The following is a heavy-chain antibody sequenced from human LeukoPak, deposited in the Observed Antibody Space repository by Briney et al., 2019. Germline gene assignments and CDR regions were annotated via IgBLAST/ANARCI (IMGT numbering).Heavy chain of an antibody. CDR1: GYTFTSYD. D-gene: IGHD6-19*01. CDR2: MNPNSGNT. V-gene: IGHV1-8*02. J-gene: IGHJ4*02. CDR3: ARETPHSSPDY. Sequence: ASVKVSCKASGYTFTSYDINWVRQATGQGLEWMGWMNPNSGNTGYAQKLQGRVTMTTDTSTSTAYMELRSLRSDDTAVYYCARETPHSSPDYWGQGTLVTVSS.